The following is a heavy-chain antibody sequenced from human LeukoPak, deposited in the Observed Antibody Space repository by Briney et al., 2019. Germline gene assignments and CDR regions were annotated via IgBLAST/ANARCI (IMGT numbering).Heavy chain of an antibody. CDR2: IWYDGSNK. V-gene: IGHV3-33*01. CDR3: ARSPDYGDYYFDY. J-gene: IGHJ4*02. D-gene: IGHD4-17*01. Sequence: PGGSLRLSCAASGFTFSSYGMHWVRQAPGKGLEWVAVIWYDGSNKYYADSVKGRFTISRDNSKNTLYLRMNSLRAEDTAVYYCARSPDYGDYYFDYWGQGTLVTVSS. CDR1: GFTFSSYG.